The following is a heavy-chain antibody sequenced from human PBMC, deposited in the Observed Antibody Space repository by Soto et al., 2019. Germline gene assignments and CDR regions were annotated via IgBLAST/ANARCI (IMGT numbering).Heavy chain of an antibody. CDR3: ARGPRPHYYDSSGYWRFFDY. D-gene: IGHD3-22*01. CDR2: ISYDGSNK. V-gene: IGHV3-30-3*01. CDR1: GFTFSSYA. J-gene: IGHJ4*02. Sequence: VGSLRLSCAVSGFTFSSYAMHWVRQAPGKGLEWVAVISYDGSNKYYADSVKGRFTISRDNSKNTLYLQMNSLRAEDTAVYYCARGPRPHYYDSSGYWRFFDYWGQGTLVTAPQ.